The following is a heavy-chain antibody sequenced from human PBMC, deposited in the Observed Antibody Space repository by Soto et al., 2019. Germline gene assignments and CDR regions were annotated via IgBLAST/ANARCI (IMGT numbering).Heavy chain of an antibody. J-gene: IGHJ4*02. V-gene: IGHV3-23*01. CDR2: ISGGGDTT. Sequence: EVQLLESGGGLVQPGGSLRLSCAASGFTFNNYAMTWVRQAPGKGLEWVSAISGGGDTTSYADSVKGRCTVSRDGSTNTLYLQMSSLRAEDTALYYCAKGRGGSGSLTPRVDFWGQGTLVTVSS. CDR1: GFTFNNYA. CDR3: AKGRGGSGSLTPRVDF. D-gene: IGHD3-10*01.